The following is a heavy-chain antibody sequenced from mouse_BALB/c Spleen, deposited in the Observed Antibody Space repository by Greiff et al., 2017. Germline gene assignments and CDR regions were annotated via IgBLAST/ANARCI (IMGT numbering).Heavy chain of an antibody. CDR1: GFTFSDYY. D-gene: IGHD6-1*01. CDR3: ANANGAY. J-gene: IGHJ3*01. CDR2: ISDGGSYT. V-gene: IGHV5-4*02. Sequence: DVKLVESGGGLVKPGGSLKLSCAASGFTFSDYYMYWVRQTPEKRLEWVATISDGGSYTYYPDSVKGRFTISRDNAKNNLYLQMSSLKSEDTAMYYCANANGAYWGQGTLVTVSA.